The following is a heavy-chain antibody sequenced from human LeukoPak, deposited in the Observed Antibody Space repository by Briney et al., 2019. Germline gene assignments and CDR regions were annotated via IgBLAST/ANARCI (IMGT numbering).Heavy chain of an antibody. D-gene: IGHD3-10*01. CDR3: AKVLLWFGELFDY. CDR2: ISGSGGST. V-gene: IGHV3-23*01. Sequence: GGSLRLSCAASGFTFSSYAMSWVRQAPGKGLEWVSAISGSGGSTYYADSVKGRFTISRDNSKYTLYLQMNSLRAEDTAVYYCAKVLLWFGELFDYWGQGTLVTVSS. CDR1: GFTFSSYA. J-gene: IGHJ4*02.